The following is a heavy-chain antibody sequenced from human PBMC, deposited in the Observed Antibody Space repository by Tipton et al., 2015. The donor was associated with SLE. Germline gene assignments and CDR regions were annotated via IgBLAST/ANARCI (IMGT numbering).Heavy chain of an antibody. V-gene: IGHV3-53*01. D-gene: IGHD4/OR15-4a*01. CDR1: GGSISSYY. Sequence: LSLTCTVSGGSISSYYWSWVRQAPGKGLEWVSVIHTGGNTYYADSVKGRFTISRDFSTNTVYVQMVGLRAEDTAVYYCTRSRSNDYYYYYMDVWAEGTTVTVSS. J-gene: IGHJ6*03. CDR2: IHTGGNT. CDR3: TRSRSNDYYYYYMDV.